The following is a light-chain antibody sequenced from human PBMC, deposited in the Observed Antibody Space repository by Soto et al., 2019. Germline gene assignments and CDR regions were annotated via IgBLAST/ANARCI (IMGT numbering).Light chain of an antibody. CDR3: QQYRDLPLT. CDR1: QTVRTNY. V-gene: IGKV3-20*01. J-gene: IGKJ4*01. CDR2: GAS. Sequence: EIVLTQSPGTLSLSPGERATLSCRASQTVRTNYLAWFQHKPGQAPRLLIYGASSRATGIPDRFSGSGSGTSFTLTFSRPEPEDISVYFCQQYRDLPLTFGGGTKVEIQ.